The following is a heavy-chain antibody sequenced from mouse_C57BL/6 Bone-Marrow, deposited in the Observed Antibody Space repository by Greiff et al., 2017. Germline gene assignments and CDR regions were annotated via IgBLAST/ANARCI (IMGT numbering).Heavy chain of an antibody. CDR3: ARGSSYVWVAY. D-gene: IGHD1-1*01. CDR2: IYPGDGDT. V-gene: IGHV1-80*01. Sequence: QVQLKQSGAELVKPGASVKISCKASGYAFSSYWMNWVKQRPGKGLEWIGQIYPGDGDTNYNGKFKGKATLTADKSSSTAYMQLSSLTSEDYAVYVGARGSSYVWVAYWGQGTLVTVSA. J-gene: IGHJ3*01. CDR1: GYAFSSYW.